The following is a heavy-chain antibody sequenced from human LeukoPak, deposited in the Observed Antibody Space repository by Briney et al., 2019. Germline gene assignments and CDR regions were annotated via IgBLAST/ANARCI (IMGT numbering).Heavy chain of an antibody. Sequence: ASVKVSCKASGYTFTSYGISWVRQAPGQGLEWMGWISAYNGNTNYAQKLQGRVTMTTDTSTSTAYMELRSLRSDDTAVYYCARDFLSGVSGALGRSPIDYWGQGTLVTVSS. V-gene: IGHV1-18*01. CDR1: GYTFTSYG. CDR2: ISAYNGNT. CDR3: ARDFLSGVSGALGRSPIDY. D-gene: IGHD1-1*01. J-gene: IGHJ4*02.